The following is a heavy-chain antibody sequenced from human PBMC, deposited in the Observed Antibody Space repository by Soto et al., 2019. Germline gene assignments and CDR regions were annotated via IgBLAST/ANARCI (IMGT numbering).Heavy chain of an antibody. J-gene: IGHJ6*02. V-gene: IGHV4-39*01. CDR3: ARHSGYFDWLFRYHYRMDV. D-gene: IGHD3-9*01. Sequence: QLQLQESGPGLVKPSETLSLTCTVSGGSISSSSYYWGWIRQPPGKGLEWIGSIYYSGSTYYNPFLKSRVTITVDTSKIQFSLKLSSVTAADTAVYYCARHSGYFDWLFRYHYRMDVWGQGTTVTVSS. CDR2: IYYSGST. CDR1: GGSISSSSYY.